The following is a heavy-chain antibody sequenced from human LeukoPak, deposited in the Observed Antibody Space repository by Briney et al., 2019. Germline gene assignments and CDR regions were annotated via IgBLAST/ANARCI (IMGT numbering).Heavy chain of an antibody. J-gene: IGHJ3*02. CDR2: INPNSGDT. D-gene: IGHD3-10*01. V-gene: IGHV1-2*02. CDR1: GYTFTDYY. CDR3: ARVGVWGAFDI. Sequence: ASVKVSCKASGYTFTDYYMHWVRQAPGQGLEWMGWINPNSGDTNYAQKFQGRVTMTRDTSISTGYMELSRLRSDDTVVFYCARVGVWGAFDIWGQGTMVTVSS.